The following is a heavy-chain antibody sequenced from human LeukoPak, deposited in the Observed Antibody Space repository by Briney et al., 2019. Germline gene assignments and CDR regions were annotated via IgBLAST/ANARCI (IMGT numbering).Heavy chain of an antibody. D-gene: IGHD5-18*01. Sequence: VASVNVSCKASGYTFTGYYMHWVRQAPGQGLEWMGRINPNSGGTNYAQKFQGRVTMTRDTSISTAYMELSRLRSDDTAVYYCARGIQGYGLDYWGQGTLVTVSS. J-gene: IGHJ4*02. V-gene: IGHV1-2*06. CDR3: ARGIQGYGLDY. CDR2: INPNSGGT. CDR1: GYTFTGYY.